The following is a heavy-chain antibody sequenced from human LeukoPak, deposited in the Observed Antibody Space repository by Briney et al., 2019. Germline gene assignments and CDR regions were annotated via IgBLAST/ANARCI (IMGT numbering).Heavy chain of an antibody. CDR3: ARCTTGRTFGSLREIKRSREIDY. Sequence: GGSLRLSCAASGFTFSSYGMHWVRQAPGKGLEWVAFIRYNGSNKYYADSVKGRFTISRDNSKNTLYLQMNSLRVEDTAVYYCARCTTGRTFGSLREIKRSREIDYWGQGTLVTVSS. D-gene: IGHD1-1*01. CDR1: GFTFSSYG. CDR2: IRYNGSNK. J-gene: IGHJ4*02. V-gene: IGHV3-30*02.